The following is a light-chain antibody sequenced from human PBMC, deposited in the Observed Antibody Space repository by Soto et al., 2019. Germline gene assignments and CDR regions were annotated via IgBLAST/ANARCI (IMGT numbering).Light chain of an antibody. CDR1: QSINTY. V-gene: IGKV3-20*01. Sequence: ENVLTQSPATLSLSPGEGATLSCRASQSINTYLAWYQQKPGQAPRLLIYDASTRATGIPDRFSGSGSGTDFTLTVSRLEPEDFAVYYCQQYDTSPTFGQGTKVDIK. CDR2: DAS. J-gene: IGKJ2*01. CDR3: QQYDTSPT.